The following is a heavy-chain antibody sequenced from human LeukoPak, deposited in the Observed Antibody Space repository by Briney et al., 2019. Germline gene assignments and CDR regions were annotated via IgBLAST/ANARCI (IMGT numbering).Heavy chain of an antibody. CDR3: ATGVVAATRFDY. CDR2: FDPEDGET. V-gene: IGHV1-24*01. J-gene: IGHJ4*02. D-gene: IGHD2-15*01. Sequence: ASVKVSCKVSGYTLTELSMHWVRQAPGKGLEWMGGFDPEDGETIYAQKFQGRVTMTEGTSTDTAYMQLSSLRSEDTAVYYCATGVVAATRFDYWGQGTLVTVSS. CDR1: GYTLTELS.